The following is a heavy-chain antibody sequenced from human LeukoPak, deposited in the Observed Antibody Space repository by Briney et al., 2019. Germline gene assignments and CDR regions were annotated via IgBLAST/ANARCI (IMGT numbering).Heavy chain of an antibody. CDR3: VGEVGSRQMNS. V-gene: IGHV3-30-3*01. CDR2: ISYDGSFQ. Sequence: GGSLRLSCSVSGFTFSSHAMHWVRQAPGKGLECVAYISYDGSFQYHADSVKGRFTISRDNSKDILYLQMSSLRVDDSATYYCVGEVGSRQMNSWGQGTLVTVSS. CDR1: GFTFSSHA. J-gene: IGHJ5*02. D-gene: IGHD1-26*01.